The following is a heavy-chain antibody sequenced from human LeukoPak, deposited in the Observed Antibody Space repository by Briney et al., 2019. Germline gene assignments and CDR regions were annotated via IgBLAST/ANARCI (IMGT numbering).Heavy chain of an antibody. CDR2: INPNSGGT. V-gene: IGHV1-2*02. CDR3: ARAYDNNDYFDY. Sequence: GASVRVSCKASGYTFTGYYMHWVRQAPGQGLEWMGWINPNSGGTSYAQKFQGRVTMTRDTSISTAYMELTRLRFVDTAVYYCARAYDNNDYFDYWGQGTLVTVSS. J-gene: IGHJ4*02. CDR1: GYTFTGYY. D-gene: IGHD3-22*01.